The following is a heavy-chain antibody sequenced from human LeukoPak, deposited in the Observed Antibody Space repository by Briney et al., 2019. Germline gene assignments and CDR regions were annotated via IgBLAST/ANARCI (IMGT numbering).Heavy chain of an antibody. D-gene: IGHD3-10*01. CDR2: INPNSGGT. Sequence: ASVTVSCKASGYTFTGYYMHWVRQAPGQGLELMGWINPNSGGTNYAQKFQGRVTMTRDTSISTAYMELSRLRSDDTAVYYCARDELWFGEHYGMDVWGQGTTVTVSS. CDR3: ARDELWFGEHYGMDV. V-gene: IGHV1-2*02. CDR1: GYTFTGYY. J-gene: IGHJ6*02.